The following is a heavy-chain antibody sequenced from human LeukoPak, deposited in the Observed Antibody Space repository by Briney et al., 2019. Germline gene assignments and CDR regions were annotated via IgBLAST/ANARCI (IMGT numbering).Heavy chain of an antibody. J-gene: IGHJ4*02. CDR3: VRDFLGESGAGGY. CDR1: TFTFSSYT. V-gene: IGHV3-21*01. CDR2: ISPSGNSK. Sequence: AGGSLRLSCATSTFTFSSYTMTWVRQAPGKGLEWVSSISPSGNSKYHADSVEGRFTISRDNAENSLYKQMNSLRAEDTGVYYCVRDFLGESGAGGYWGQGTLVTVSS. D-gene: IGHD3-10*01.